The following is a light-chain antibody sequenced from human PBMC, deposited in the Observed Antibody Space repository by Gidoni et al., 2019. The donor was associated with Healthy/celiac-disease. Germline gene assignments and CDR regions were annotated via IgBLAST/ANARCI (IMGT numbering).Light chain of an antibody. CDR3: QQSYRTLRT. CDR2: AAS. J-gene: IGKJ1*01. CDR1: QSISSY. V-gene: IGKV1-39*01. Sequence: DIQMTQSPSSLSASVGDRVTITCRASQSISSYLNWYPQKPGKAPKLLIYAASSLQSGVPSRFSGSGSGTDFTLTISSLPPEDFATYYCQQSYRTLRTFGQGTKVDIK.